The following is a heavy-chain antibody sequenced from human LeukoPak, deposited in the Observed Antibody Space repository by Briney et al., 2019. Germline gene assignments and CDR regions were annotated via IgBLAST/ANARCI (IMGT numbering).Heavy chain of an antibody. D-gene: IGHD5-24*01. J-gene: IGHJ4*02. CDR3: AKDRDGYNPDY. V-gene: IGHV3-30-3*01. Sequence: GGSLRLSCAASGFTFSTYAMHWVRQAPGKGLEWVAIISYVESNKYYADSVKGRFTISRDNSKNTLYLQMNSLRAEDTAVYYCAKDRDGYNPDYWGQGTLVSVSS. CDR2: ISYVESNK. CDR1: GFTFSTYA.